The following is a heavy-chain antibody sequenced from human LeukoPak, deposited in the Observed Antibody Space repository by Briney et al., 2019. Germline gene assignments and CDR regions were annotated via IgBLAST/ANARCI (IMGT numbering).Heavy chain of an antibody. CDR2: IYSGGAT. D-gene: IGHD3-22*01. Sequence: GESLKISCAASGFTVSSNFMGWVRQAPGKGLEWVSVIYSGGATYYADSVKGRFTISRDNSKNTLYLQMNSLRAEDTAVYYCARVILSSGIDYWGQGTLVTVSS. CDR3: ARVILSSGIDY. CDR1: GFTVSSNF. V-gene: IGHV3-53*01. J-gene: IGHJ4*02.